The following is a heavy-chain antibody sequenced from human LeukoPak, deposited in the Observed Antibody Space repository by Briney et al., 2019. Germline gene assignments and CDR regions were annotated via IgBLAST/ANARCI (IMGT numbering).Heavy chain of an antibody. V-gene: IGHV4-59*01. CDR2: IYYSGST. Sequence: SETLSLTCAVSGGSISSDYWTWIRQPPGKGLQWIGYIYYSGSTIYNPSLKSRVTISVDTSKNQFSLKLSSVTAADTAVYYCARASEDYYYYYMDVWGKGTTVTISS. J-gene: IGHJ6*03. CDR1: GGSISSDY. D-gene: IGHD1-14*01. CDR3: ARASEDYYYYYMDV.